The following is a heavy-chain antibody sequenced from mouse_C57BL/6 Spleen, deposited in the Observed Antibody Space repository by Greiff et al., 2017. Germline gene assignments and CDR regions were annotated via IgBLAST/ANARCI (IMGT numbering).Heavy chain of an antibody. V-gene: IGHV1-62-2*01. CDR3: ARHEEGGSSGYAMDD. D-gene: IGHD3-2*02. CDR1: GYTFTEYT. Sequence: QVQLQQSGAELVKPGASVKLSCKASGYTFTEYTIHWVKQRSGQGLEWIGWFYPGSGSIKYNEKFKDKATLTADKSSSTVYMERSRRTSEESAVYAGARHEEGGSSGYAMDDWGKGTAVTVSS. CDR2: FYPGSGSI. J-gene: IGHJ4*01.